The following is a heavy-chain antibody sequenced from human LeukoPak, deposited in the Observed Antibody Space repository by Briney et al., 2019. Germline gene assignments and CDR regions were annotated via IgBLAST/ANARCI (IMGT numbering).Heavy chain of an antibody. J-gene: IGHJ6*03. CDR1: GFSFRANE. V-gene: IGHV3-48*03. D-gene: IGHD5-12*01. CDR3: ARGDYLAVHYYMDV. Sequence: SGRCLRPSCVASGFSFRANEMNCVSQHPGDGLEWVSYISSRGHRIYYGASVKGRFTISRDNAKKSLYLQMNSLRAEDTGVYYCARGDYLAVHYYMDVWGKGTTVTVSS. CDR2: ISSRGHRI.